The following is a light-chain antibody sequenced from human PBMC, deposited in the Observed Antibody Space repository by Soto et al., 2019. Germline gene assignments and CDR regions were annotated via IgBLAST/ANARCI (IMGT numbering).Light chain of an antibody. V-gene: IGKV1-6*01. Sequence: AIQMTRSPSSLSASVAESVTLTFLASQGIRDELGWYQQKAGKAPNLLVSAASRLQSGVPSRFSGRGSGTDFTLTISSLQPEDFATYYCLQDYDYPRTFGQGTKVDIK. CDR2: AAS. J-gene: IGKJ1*01. CDR3: LQDYDYPRT. CDR1: QGIRDE.